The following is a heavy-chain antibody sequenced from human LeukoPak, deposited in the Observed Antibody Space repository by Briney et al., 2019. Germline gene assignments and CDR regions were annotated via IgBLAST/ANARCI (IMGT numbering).Heavy chain of an antibody. V-gene: IGHV1-8*03. CDR1: GYTFSSYD. CDR2: MNPNSGNT. D-gene: IGHD6-13*01. CDR3: ARPAGMATVGIRYYWFDP. J-gene: IGHJ5*02. Sequence: ASVKVSCKASGYTFSSYDINWVRQATGQGLEWMGWMNPNSGNTGYAQKFQGRVTITRNTYISTAYMELSSLRSEDTAVYYCARPAGMATVGIRYYWFDPWGQGTLVTVSS.